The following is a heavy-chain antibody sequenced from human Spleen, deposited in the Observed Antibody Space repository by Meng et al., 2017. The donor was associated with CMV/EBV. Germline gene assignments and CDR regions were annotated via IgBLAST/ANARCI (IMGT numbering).Heavy chain of an antibody. Sequence: GSLRLSCTVSGGSFSSSSYYWGWIRQPPGKALEWIGSFYSTGRTYYNPSLKSRITISIQTSRNQFFLSLSSVTAADTAVYYCAREKGGFDIWGQGTVVTVSS. J-gene: IGHJ3*02. D-gene: IGHD2-15*01. CDR2: FYSTGRT. V-gene: IGHV4-39*07. CDR1: GGSFSSSSYY. CDR3: AREKGGFDI.